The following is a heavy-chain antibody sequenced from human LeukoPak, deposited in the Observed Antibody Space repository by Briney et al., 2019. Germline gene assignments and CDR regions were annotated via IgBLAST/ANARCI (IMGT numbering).Heavy chain of an antibody. D-gene: IGHD3-10*01. Sequence: SETLSLTCAVYGGSFSGYYWSWIRQPPGKGLEWIGDINHSGSTNYNPSLKSRVTISVDTSKNQFSLKLSSVTAADTAVYYCARSYYKVWYFDLWGRGTLVTVSS. V-gene: IGHV4-34*01. CDR1: GGSFSGYY. CDR2: INHSGST. J-gene: IGHJ2*01. CDR3: ARSYYKVWYFDL.